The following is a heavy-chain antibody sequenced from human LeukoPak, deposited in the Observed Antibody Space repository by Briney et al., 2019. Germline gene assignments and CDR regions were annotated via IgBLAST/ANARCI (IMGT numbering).Heavy chain of an antibody. CDR2: IYYSGST. J-gene: IGHJ3*02. Sequence: ASETLSLACTVPGGSISSSSYYWGWIRQPPGKGLEWIGSIYYSGSTYYNPSLKSRVTISVDTSKNQFSLKLSSVTAADTAVYYCARDSSRYCSGGSCQIGGAFDIWGQGTMVTVSS. CDR1: GGSISSSSYY. D-gene: IGHD2-15*01. CDR3: ARDSSRYCSGGSCQIGGAFDI. V-gene: IGHV4-39*07.